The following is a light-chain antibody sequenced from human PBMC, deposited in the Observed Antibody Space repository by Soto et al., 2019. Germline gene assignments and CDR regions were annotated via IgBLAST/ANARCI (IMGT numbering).Light chain of an antibody. Sequence: DIQMTHSPSSLSASVGARVTIICRASQASSSWLAWYQQKPEKAPKVLLYDVSTLGSGVPSRFSGSGTGTEFTLTISSLQPDDFATYYCQPYNNNFGESTKVDI. J-gene: IGKJ2*01. CDR2: DVS. CDR1: QASSSW. V-gene: IGKV1-5*02. CDR3: QPYNNN.